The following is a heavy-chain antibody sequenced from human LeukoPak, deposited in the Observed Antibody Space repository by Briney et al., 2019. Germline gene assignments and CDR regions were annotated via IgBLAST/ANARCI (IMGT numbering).Heavy chain of an antibody. Sequence: QTGGSLRLSCAASEFIFSSFAMSWVRQAPGKGLEWVSAISANGGSTYDADSVKGRFTISRDNSKNMLFLQMTSLTAEDTAVYYCAKASGSSSSRPLDYWGPGTLVTVSS. CDR1: EFIFSSFA. D-gene: IGHD6-13*01. CDR2: ISANGGST. CDR3: AKASGSSSSRPLDY. J-gene: IGHJ4*02. V-gene: IGHV3-23*01.